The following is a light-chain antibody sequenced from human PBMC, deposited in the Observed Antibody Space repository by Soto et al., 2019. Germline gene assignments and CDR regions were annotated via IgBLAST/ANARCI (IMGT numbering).Light chain of an antibody. J-gene: IGKJ2*01. CDR1: QSISGW. V-gene: IGKV1-5*01. Sequence: DIQMTQSPYTLSPSVGDRVSITCRASQSISGWMAWYQQKPGKAPKLLIYDASSLESGVPSRFSGSGSGKEFSLTISRLKPDDFASSYRQQYFRYSVSAFGQGTKLEIK. CDR2: DAS. CDR3: QQYFRYSVSA.